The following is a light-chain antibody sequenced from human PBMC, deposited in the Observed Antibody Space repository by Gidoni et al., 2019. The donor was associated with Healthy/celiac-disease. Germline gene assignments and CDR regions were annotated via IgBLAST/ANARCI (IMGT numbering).Light chain of an antibody. CDR3: QQSYSTRWT. V-gene: IGKV1-39*01. J-gene: IGKJ1*01. CDR1: QSISSY. Sequence: DIQMTQSPSSLSASVGDRVTITRRASQSISSYLNWYQQKPGKAPKLLIYAASSLQRGVPSRFSGSGSGTDFTLTISSLQPEGFATYYCQQSYSTRWTCGQGTKVEIK. CDR2: AAS.